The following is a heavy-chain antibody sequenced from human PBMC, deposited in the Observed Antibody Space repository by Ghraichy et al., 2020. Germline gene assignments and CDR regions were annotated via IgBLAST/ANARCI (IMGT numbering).Heavy chain of an antibody. D-gene: IGHD3-10*01. J-gene: IGHJ6*02. Sequence: GGSLRLSCAASGFTFSSYWMSWVRQAPGKGLEGVANIKQDGSEKYYVDSVKGRFTISRANAKNSLYLKMNSLRAEDTAVYYCARDEWFREFLPRGYYYGMDVWGQGTTVTVSS. CDR3: ARDEWFREFLPRGYYYGMDV. CDR1: GFTFSSYW. CDR2: IKQDGSEK. V-gene: IGHV3-7*01.